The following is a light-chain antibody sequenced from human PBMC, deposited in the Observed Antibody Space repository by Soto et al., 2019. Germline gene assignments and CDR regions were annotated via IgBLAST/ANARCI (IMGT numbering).Light chain of an antibody. CDR2: EAS. V-gene: IGKV3-11*01. Sequence: EIVLTQSPATLSLSLGERATLSCRASQSVGNNLDWYQQKPGQAPGLLIYEASTRATGIPARFSGSGSGTDFTLTISSLDPQDFAVYYCQQHANSPLTFGGGTKVEIK. CDR1: QSVGNN. CDR3: QQHANSPLT. J-gene: IGKJ4*01.